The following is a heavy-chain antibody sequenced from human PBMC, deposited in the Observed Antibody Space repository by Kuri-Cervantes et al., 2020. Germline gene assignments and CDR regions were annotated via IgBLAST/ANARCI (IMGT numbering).Heavy chain of an antibody. V-gene: IGHV3-33*01. D-gene: IGHD1-26*01. CDR3: ARGGSYSFAFDI. Sequence: GESLKISCAASGFTFSSYAMHWVRQAPGTGLEWVAVIWHDGTNEYCAASVKVRFTISRDNSKDTLYLQMNSLRAEATAVYYCARGGSYSFAFDIWGQGTMVTVSS. J-gene: IGHJ3*02. CDR2: IWHDGTNE. CDR1: GFTFSSYA.